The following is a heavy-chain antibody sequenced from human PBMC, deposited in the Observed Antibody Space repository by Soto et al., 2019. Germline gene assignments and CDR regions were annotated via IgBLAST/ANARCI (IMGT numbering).Heavy chain of an antibody. Sequence: DVQLVESGGGLIQPGESLRLSCAAFGLTISGKKYVAWVRQAPGKGLEWVSALYDVDGSFYADSVTGRFTTASDSSKTPVYLQMNDLRPDDTAVYYCATWHEREHAFDLWGQGTTVTISS. CDR3: ATWHEREHAFDL. CDR1: GLTISGKKY. D-gene: IGHD1-1*01. V-gene: IGHV3-53*01. J-gene: IGHJ3*01. CDR2: LYDVDGS.